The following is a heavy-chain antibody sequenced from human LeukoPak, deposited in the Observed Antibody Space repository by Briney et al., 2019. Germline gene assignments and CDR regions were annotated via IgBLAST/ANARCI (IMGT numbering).Heavy chain of an antibody. Sequence: ASVKVSCKASGYTSTSYGISWVRQAPGQGLEWMGWISAYNGNTNYAQKHQGRVTMTTDTSTSTAYMELRSLRSDDTAVYYCARSEGYCSGGSCYAEYFQHWGQGTLVTVSS. CDR2: ISAYNGNT. J-gene: IGHJ1*01. V-gene: IGHV1-18*01. CDR3: ARSEGYCSGGSCYAEYFQH. D-gene: IGHD2-15*01. CDR1: GYTSTSYG.